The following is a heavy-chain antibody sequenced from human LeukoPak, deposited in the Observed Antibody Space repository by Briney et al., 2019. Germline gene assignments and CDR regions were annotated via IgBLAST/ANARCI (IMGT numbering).Heavy chain of an antibody. CDR1: GGTFSSYA. Sequence: GASVKVSCKDSGGTFSSYAISWVRQAPGQGLEWMGGIIPIFGTANYAQKFQGRVTITADESTSTAYMELSSLRSEDTAVYYCARVGIAVADGFDYWGQGTLVTVSS. CDR3: ARVGIAVADGFDY. V-gene: IGHV1-69*13. D-gene: IGHD6-19*01. J-gene: IGHJ4*02. CDR2: IIPIFGTA.